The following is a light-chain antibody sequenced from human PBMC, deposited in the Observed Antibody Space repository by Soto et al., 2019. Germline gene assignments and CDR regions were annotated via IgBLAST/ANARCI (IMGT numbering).Light chain of an antibody. V-gene: IGLV2-11*01. J-gene: IGLJ1*01. CDR3: CSDVGNYV. CDR1: GSDVGGYNY. CDR2: GVT. Sequence: QSALTQPRSVSGSPGQSVTISCTGTGSDVGGYNYVSWYQQLPGKAPKLMIYGVTKRPSGVPDRFSGSKSGNTASLTISGLQAEDEADYYCCSDVGNYVFGTGTKLTVL.